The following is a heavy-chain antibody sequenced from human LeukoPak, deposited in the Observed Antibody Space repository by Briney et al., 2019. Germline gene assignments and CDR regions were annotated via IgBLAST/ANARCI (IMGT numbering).Heavy chain of an antibody. CDR2: IYYSGST. CDR1: GGSFSGYY. CDR3: ARHLRPYYYDSSGYHHFDY. V-gene: IGHV4-39*01. J-gene: IGHJ4*02. Sequence: SETLSLTCAVYGGSFSGYYWGWIRQPPGKGLEWIGSIYYSGSTYYNPSLKSRVTISVDTSKNQFSLKLSSVTAADTAVYYCARHLRPYYYDSSGYHHFDYWGQGTLVTVSS. D-gene: IGHD3-22*01.